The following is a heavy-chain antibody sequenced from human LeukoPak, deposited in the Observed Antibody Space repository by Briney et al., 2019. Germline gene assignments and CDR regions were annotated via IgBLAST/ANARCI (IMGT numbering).Heavy chain of an antibody. Sequence: SETLSLTCTVSGGSISSTSYYWGWIRQPPGKGLEWIGSIYYSGSTYYNPSLKSRVTISVDTSKNQFSLKLSSVTAADTAVYYCARSFRVVYEDAFDIWGQGTMVTVSS. CDR2: IYYSGST. D-gene: IGHD2-8*02. J-gene: IGHJ3*02. CDR1: GGSISSTSYY. CDR3: ARSFRVVYEDAFDI. V-gene: IGHV4-39*07.